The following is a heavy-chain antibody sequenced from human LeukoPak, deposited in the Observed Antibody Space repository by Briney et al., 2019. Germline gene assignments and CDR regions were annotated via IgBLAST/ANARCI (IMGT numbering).Heavy chain of an antibody. V-gene: IGHV4-39*01. CDR2: IYYSGST. J-gene: IGHJ6*03. CDR3: ARSNPDYYYYYMDV. CDR1: GGSISSYY. Sequence: SETLSLTCTVSGGSISSYYWGWIRQPPGKGLEWIGSIYYSGSTYYNPSLKSRVTISVDTSKNQFSLKLSSVTAADTAVYYCARSNPDYYYYYMDVWGKGTTVTVSS.